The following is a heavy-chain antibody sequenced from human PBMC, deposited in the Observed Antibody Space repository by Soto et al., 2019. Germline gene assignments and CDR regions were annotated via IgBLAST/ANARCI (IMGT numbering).Heavy chain of an antibody. Sequence: GGSLRLSCAASGFTFSSYAMSWVRQAPGKGLEWVSAISGSGGSTYYADSVKGRFTISRDNSKNTLYLQMNSLRAEDTAVYYCAKDPIDNYYYYGMDVWGQGTTVTVSS. J-gene: IGHJ6*02. CDR1: GFTFSSYA. V-gene: IGHV3-23*01. CDR2: ISGSGGST. D-gene: IGHD2-15*01. CDR3: AKDPIDNYYYYGMDV.